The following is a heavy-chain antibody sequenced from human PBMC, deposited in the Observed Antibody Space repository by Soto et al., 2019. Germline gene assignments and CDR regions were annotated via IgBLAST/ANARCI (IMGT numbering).Heavy chain of an antibody. V-gene: IGHV6-1*01. D-gene: IGHD3-10*01. CDR1: GDSVSSNGVA. Sequence: SQTLSLTCAIAGDSVSSNGVAWNWIRQSPSRGLEWLGRTWYNSKWNNDYAESVKNRMTITKDTSKNQVVLTMTNMDPVDTATYYCAHPFQGGVAFDIWGQGTMVTV. CDR2: TWYNSKWNN. CDR3: AHPFQGGVAFDI. J-gene: IGHJ3*02.